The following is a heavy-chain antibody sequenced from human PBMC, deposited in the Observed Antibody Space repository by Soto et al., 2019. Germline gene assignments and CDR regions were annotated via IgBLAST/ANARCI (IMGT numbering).Heavy chain of an antibody. CDR2: VYYTGST. CDR3: ARSVAVPGAHIDY. V-gene: IGHV4-59*01. J-gene: IGHJ4*02. Sequence: SVTMSLTSGVAGGSSSVSDLSWILQSPGKGLEWLGYVYYTGSTNYSPSLRSRVSISVDTSKNEFSLRLSSVTAADTAVYFCARSVAVPGAHIDYWGQGTQVTVSS. CDR1: GGSSSVSD. D-gene: IGHD6-19*01.